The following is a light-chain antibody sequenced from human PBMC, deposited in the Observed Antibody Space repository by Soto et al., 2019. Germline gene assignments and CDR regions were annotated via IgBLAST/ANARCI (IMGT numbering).Light chain of an antibody. CDR2: GDT. J-gene: IGLJ2*01. V-gene: IGLV1-40*01. CDR3: QSYDTALSVYVV. CDR1: SSTIGAGFD. Sequence: QSVLTQPPSVSGAPGQRVTISCTGSSSTIGAGFDVHWYQQLPGTAPKLLIYGDTNRPSGVPDRFSGSKSGTSVSLVITGLQAEDEADYYCQSYDTALSVYVVFGGGTKLTVL.